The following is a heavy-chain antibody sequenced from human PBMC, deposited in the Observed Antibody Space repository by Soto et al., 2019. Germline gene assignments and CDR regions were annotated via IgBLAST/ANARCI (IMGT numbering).Heavy chain of an antibody. CDR1: GGTFSSYA. CDR3: ARDQGDLYYYYGMDV. V-gene: IGHV1-69*06. Sequence: GASVKVSCKASGGTFSSYAISWVRQAPGQGLEWMGGIIPIFGTANYAQKFQGRVTITADKSTSTAYMELSSLRSEDTAVYYCARDQGDLYYYYGMDVWGQGTTVTVSS. D-gene: IGHD3-10*01. CDR2: IIPIFGTA. J-gene: IGHJ6*02.